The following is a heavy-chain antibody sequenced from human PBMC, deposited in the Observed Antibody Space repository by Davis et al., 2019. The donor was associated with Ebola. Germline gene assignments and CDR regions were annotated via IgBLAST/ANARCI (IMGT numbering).Heavy chain of an antibody. Sequence: PGGSLRLSCAASGFTFSSYGMSWVRQAPGKGLEWVAYINSNGAITSYADSVKGRFTISRDNAKNSLYLQMNSLRDEDTAVYYCARAGGDCYSHTRCEFAFWGQGSLVTVSS. D-gene: IGHD2-21*02. CDR1: GFTFSSYG. CDR2: INSNGAIT. J-gene: IGHJ4*02. CDR3: ARAGGDCYSHTRCEFAF. V-gene: IGHV3-48*02.